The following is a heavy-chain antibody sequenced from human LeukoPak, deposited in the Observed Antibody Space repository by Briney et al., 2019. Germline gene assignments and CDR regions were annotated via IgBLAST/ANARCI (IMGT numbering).Heavy chain of an antibody. CDR1: GGSISSSSYY. V-gene: IGHV4-39*02. CDR3: AREYSSSSIYYYYYMDV. CDR2: IYYSGST. J-gene: IGHJ6*03. D-gene: IGHD6-6*01. Sequence: SETLSLTCTVSGGSISSSSYYWGWIRQPPAKGLGWFVSIYYSGSTYYNPSPKSRVTIYVDTSKKQFSLKLSSVTAADTAVYYCAREYSSSSIYYYYYMDVWGKGTTVTVSS.